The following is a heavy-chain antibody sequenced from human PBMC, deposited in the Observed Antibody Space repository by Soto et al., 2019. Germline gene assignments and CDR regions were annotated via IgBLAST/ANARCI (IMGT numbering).Heavy chain of an antibody. CDR3: ARELAGGAFDI. D-gene: IGHD1-26*01. J-gene: IGHJ3*02. CDR2: INAGNGNT. CDR1: GYTFTSYA. V-gene: IGHV1-3*01. Sequence: ASVKVSCKASGYTFTSYAMHWVRQAPGQRLEWMGWINAGNGNTKYSQKFQGRVTITRDTSASTDYTELSSLRSEDTAVYYCARELAGGAFDICGQGTMVTFSS.